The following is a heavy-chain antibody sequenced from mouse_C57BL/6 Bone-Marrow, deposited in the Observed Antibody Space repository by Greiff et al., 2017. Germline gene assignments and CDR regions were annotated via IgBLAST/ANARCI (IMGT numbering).Heavy chain of an antibody. CDR2: INPNNGGT. V-gene: IGHV1-18*01. J-gene: IGHJ4*01. CDR1: GYTFTDYN. CDR3: ARGGFRPMDY. Sequence: EVKLQESGPELVKPGASVKIPCKASGYTFTDYNMDWVKQSHGKSLEWIGDINPNNGGTIYNQKFKGKATLTVDKSSSTAYMELRSLTSEDTAVYYCARGGFRPMDYWGQGTSVTVSS.